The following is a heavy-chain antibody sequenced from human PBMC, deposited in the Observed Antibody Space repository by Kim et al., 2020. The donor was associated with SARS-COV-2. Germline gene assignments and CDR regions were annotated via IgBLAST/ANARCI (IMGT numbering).Heavy chain of an antibody. D-gene: IGHD5-18*01. Sequence: SVKVSCKASGGTFSSYAISWVRQAPGQGLEWMGGIIPIFGTANYAQKFQGRVTITADESTSTAYMELSSLRSEDTAVYYCARDGGPTGYGYGSYFDYWGQGTLVTVSS. CDR3: ARDGGPTGYGYGSYFDY. CDR1: GGTFSSYA. V-gene: IGHV1-69*13. CDR2: IIPIFGTA. J-gene: IGHJ4*02.